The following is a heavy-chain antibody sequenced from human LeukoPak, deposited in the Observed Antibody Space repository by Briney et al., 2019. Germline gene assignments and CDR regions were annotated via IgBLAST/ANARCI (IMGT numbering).Heavy chain of an antibody. CDR1: GYTFTGYY. CDR3: ARDDSRPYYYDSSGYVY. CDR2: INPNSGGT. D-gene: IGHD3-22*01. Sequence: ASVKVSCKASGYTFTGYYMHWVRQAPGQGLEWMGRINPNSGGTNYAQKFQGRVTMTRDTSISTAYMELSRLRSDDTAVYHCARDDSRPYYYDSSGYVYWGQGTLVTVSS. J-gene: IGHJ4*02. V-gene: IGHV1-2*06.